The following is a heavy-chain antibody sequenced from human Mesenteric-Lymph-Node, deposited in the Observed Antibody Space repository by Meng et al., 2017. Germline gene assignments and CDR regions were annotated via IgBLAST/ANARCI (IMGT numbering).Heavy chain of an antibody. CDR1: GGTFSSYA. CDR2: IIPIFGTA. J-gene: IGHJ6*02. V-gene: IGHV1-69*06. CDR3: ARGVGEDYYYYYGMDV. D-gene: IGHD1-26*01. Sequence: SVKVSCKASGGTFSSYAISWVRQAPGQGLEWMGGIIPIFGTANYAQKFQGRVTITADKSTSTAYMELSSLRSEDTAVYYCARGVGEDYYYYYGMDVWGQGTTVTVSS.